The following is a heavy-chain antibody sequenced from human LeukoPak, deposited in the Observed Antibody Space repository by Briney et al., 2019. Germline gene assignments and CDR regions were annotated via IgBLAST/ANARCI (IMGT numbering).Heavy chain of an antibody. CDR3: ARWGPHYGGNSAYMDV. CDR1: GFTFSSYT. J-gene: IGHJ6*03. D-gene: IGHD4-23*01. V-gene: IGHV3-48*02. CDR2: ISGSSYTI. Sequence: PGGSLRLSCAASGFTFSSYTMNWVRQAPGKGLEWVSYISGSSYTIYYADSVKGRFTISRDNAKNSLYLQMNSLRDEDTAVYYCARWGPHYGGNSAYMDVWGKGTTVTVSS.